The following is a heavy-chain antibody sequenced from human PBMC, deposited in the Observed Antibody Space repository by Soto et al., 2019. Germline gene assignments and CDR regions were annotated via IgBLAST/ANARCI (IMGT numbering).Heavy chain of an antibody. Sequence: SETLSLTCAVSGGSISSSNWWSWVRQPPGKGLEWIGEIYHSGSTNYNPSLKSRVTISVDKSKNQFSLKLSSVTAADTAVYYCARAGIAAAGTFDYWGQGTLVTVSS. J-gene: IGHJ4*02. CDR3: ARAGIAAAGTFDY. D-gene: IGHD6-13*01. CDR1: GGSISSSNW. V-gene: IGHV4-4*02. CDR2: IYHSGST.